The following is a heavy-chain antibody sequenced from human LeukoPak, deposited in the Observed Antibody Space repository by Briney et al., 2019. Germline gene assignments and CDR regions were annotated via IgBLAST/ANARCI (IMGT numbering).Heavy chain of an antibody. J-gene: IGHJ4*02. CDR3: ARDSADSGWLDY. CDR2: ISTSTRTI. CDR1: GFTFNPYS. Sequence: GGSLRLSCAASGFTFNPYSMNWVRQAPGKGLEWVSYISTSTRTIYYADSVKGRFTISRDNAKNSLYLQMNSLRDEDTAVYYCARDSADSGWLDYWGQGTLVTVSS. V-gene: IGHV3-48*02. D-gene: IGHD6-19*01.